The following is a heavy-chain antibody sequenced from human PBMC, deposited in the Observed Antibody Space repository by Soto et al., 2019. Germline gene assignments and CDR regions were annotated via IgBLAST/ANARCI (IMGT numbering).Heavy chain of an antibody. J-gene: IGHJ4*02. CDR3: AKDLIVVVVAATMDY. CDR1: GFTFSSYA. Sequence: PGGSLRLSCAASGFTFSSYAMSWVRQAPGKGLEWVSAISGSGGSTYYADSVKSRFTISRDNSKNTLYLQMNSLRAEDTAVYYCAKDLIVVVVAATMDYWGQGTLVTVSS. CDR2: ISGSGGST. D-gene: IGHD2-15*01. V-gene: IGHV3-23*01.